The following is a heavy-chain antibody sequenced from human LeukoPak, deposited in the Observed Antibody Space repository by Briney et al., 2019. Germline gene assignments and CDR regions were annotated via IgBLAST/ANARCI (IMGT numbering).Heavy chain of an antibody. CDR1: GYTFTSYG. D-gene: IGHD3-22*01. Sequence: ASVKVSCKASGYTFTSYGISWVRQAPGQGLEWMGWISAYNGNTNYAQKFQGRVTITADKSTSTAYMELSSLRSEDTAVYYCARDRGSYYYDSSGYYSSLDYWGQGTLVTVSS. J-gene: IGHJ4*02. CDR2: ISAYNGNT. CDR3: ARDRGSYYYDSSGYYSSLDY. V-gene: IGHV1-18*01.